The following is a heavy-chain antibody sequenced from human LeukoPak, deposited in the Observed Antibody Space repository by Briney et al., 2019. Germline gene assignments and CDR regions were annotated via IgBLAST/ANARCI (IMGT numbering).Heavy chain of an antibody. CDR3: AREVPAAARAFDY. D-gene: IGHD6-25*01. CDR1: GFTFSSYS. V-gene: IGHV3-21*01. Sequence: GGSLRLSCAASGFTFSSYSMNWVRQAPGKGPEWVSSISSSSSYIYYADSLKGRFTISRDNAKRSLFLQMNSLRAEDTAVYYCAREVPAAARAFDYWGQGTLVTVSS. CDR2: ISSSSSYI. J-gene: IGHJ4*02.